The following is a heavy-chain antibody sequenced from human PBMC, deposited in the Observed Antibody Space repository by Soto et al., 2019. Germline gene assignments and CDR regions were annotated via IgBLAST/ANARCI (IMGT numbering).Heavy chain of an antibody. J-gene: IGHJ4*02. CDR1: GYIFTHFG. CDR2: IDVYNQKA. D-gene: IGHD3-10*01. CDR3: ARWDGIFGAGGID. V-gene: IGHV1-18*01. Sequence: QVQLVQSGTEVRKPGASVKVSCKASGYIFTHFGIGWVRQAPGQGLEWMGWIDVYNQKANYALNVRGRVSMTTDTSTSTAYMDLRSLTSDDTGVYYCARWDGIFGAGGIDWGPGTLVTVSS.